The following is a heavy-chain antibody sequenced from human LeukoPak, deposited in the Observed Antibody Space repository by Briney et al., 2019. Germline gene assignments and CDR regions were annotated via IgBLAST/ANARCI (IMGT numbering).Heavy chain of an antibody. D-gene: IGHD5-24*01. V-gene: IGHV1-69*01. CDR1: GGTFSSYA. J-gene: IGHJ3*02. CDR2: IIPIFGTA. Sequence: SVKVSCKASGGTFSSYAISWVRQAPGQGLEWMGWIIPIFGTANYAQKFQGRVTITADESTSTAYMELSSLRSEDTAVYYCARDMDGYKSYAFDIWGQGTMVTVSS. CDR3: ARDMDGYKSYAFDI.